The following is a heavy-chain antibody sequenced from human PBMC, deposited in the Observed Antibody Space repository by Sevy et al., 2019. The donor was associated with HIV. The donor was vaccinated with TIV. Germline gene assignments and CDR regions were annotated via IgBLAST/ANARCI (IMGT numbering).Heavy chain of an antibody. V-gene: IGHV3-30*18. CDR3: AKWNHHEGAFDI. D-gene: IGHD1-1*01. Sequence: GGSLRLSCAASGFTFSSYGMHWVRQAPGKGLEWVAVISYDGSNKYYADSVKGRFTISRDNSKNTLYLQMNSLRAEDTAVYYYAKWNHHEGAFDIWGQGTMVTVSS. J-gene: IGHJ3*02. CDR2: ISYDGSNK. CDR1: GFTFSSYG.